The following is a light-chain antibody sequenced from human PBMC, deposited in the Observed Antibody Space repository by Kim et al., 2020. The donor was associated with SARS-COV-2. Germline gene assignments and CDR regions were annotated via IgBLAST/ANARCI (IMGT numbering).Light chain of an antibody. CDR3: QHYNAYPWT. CDR1: QSISTW. J-gene: IGKJ1*01. V-gene: IGKV1-5*03. CDR2: KAS. Sequence: DIHMTQSPATLSAVVGDRVTITCRASQSISTWVAWYQQKPGKAPNLLIYKASILESVVPSRFSGSASGTEFTLTISSLQPDDFGTYYCQHYNAYPWTFGQGTKVDIK.